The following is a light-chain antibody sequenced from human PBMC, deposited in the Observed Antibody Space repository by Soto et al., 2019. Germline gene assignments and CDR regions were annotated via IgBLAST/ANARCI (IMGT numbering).Light chain of an antibody. V-gene: IGLV2-8*01. J-gene: IGLJ1*01. CDR3: SSYSRSSFYV. Sequence: QSVLTQPPSASGSPGQSVTISCTGTSSDVGGYNYVSWYQQHPGKAPKLMIYEVSERPSGVPDRFSGSKSSNTASLTVSGLQAEDEADYYCSSYSRSSFYVFGTGTKVTVL. CDR2: EVS. CDR1: SSDVGGYNY.